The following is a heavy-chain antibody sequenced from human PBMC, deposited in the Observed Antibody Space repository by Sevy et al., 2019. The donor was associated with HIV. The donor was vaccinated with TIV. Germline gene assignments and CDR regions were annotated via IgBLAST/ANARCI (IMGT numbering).Heavy chain of an antibody. D-gene: IGHD2-15*01. V-gene: IGHV3-23*01. CDR3: AYRCSGSRCYWVFRGAFDF. J-gene: IGHJ4*03. Sequence: WGSLRLSCAASGFTFSSYAMSWVRQAPGKGLEWVSSISVSGGSTYYADSVKGRFTISRDNSKNTLYLQMNSLRAEDTAVTYCAYRCSGSRCYWVFRGAFDFWGQGTLVTVSS. CDR1: GFTFSSYA. CDR2: ISVSGGST.